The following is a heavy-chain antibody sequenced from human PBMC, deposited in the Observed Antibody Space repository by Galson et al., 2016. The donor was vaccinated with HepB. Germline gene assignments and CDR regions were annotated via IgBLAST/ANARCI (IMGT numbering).Heavy chain of an antibody. Sequence: SLRLSCAASGFTFITYSMNWVRQAPGKGLEWVSSISGTGTYIYYAESVKGRFTISRDNAKNLLYLQMNSLSAEDTAVYFCARGSNYDILTGYLNWGQGTLVTVSS. J-gene: IGHJ4*02. D-gene: IGHD3-9*01. CDR1: GFTFITYS. CDR2: ISGTGTYI. CDR3: ARGSNYDILTGYLN. V-gene: IGHV3-21*06.